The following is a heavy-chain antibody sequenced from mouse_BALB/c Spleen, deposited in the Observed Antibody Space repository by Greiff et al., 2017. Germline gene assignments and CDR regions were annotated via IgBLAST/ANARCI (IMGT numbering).Heavy chain of an antibody. D-gene: IGHD1-1*01. Sequence: EVKLVESGAELVRPGALVKLSCKASGFNIKDYYMHWVKQRPEQGLEWIGWIDPENGNTIYDPKFQGKASITADTSSNTAYLQLSSLTSEDTAVYYCAKPPYYGSSGGYFDVWGAGTTVTVSS. CDR1: GFNIKDYY. J-gene: IGHJ1*01. CDR3: AKPPYYGSSGGYFDV. V-gene: IGHV14-1*02. CDR2: IDPENGNT.